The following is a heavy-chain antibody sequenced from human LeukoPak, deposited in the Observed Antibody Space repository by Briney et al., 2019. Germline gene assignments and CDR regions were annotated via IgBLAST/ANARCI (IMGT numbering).Heavy chain of an antibody. D-gene: IGHD5-18*01. J-gene: IGHJ6*02. V-gene: IGHV1-69*04. CDR1: GGNFSSSA. CDR3: ARDQGLTAPPPYGLDV. CDR2: IIPALNIT. Sequence: SVKVSCKTSGGNFSSSAITWVRQAPGQGLEWMGRIIPALNITSYAQKFQGRVTITAGTSTSTAYMELSSLRSEETAVYYCARDQGLTAPPPYGLDVWGQGTTVTVSS.